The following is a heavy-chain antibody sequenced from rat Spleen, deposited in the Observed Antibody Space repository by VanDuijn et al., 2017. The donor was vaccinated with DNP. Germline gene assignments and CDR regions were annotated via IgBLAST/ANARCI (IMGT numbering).Heavy chain of an antibody. J-gene: IGHJ2*01. D-gene: IGHD1-11*01. CDR2: ISTSGSRT. V-gene: IGHV5S10*01. CDR3: TTDFERGY. CDR1: GFTFSDYA. Sequence: EVQLVESGGGLIQPGRSLKLSCAASGFTFSDYAMAWVRQAPKKGLEWVATISTSGSRTYYPDSVKGRFTISRDNAKSILYLQMDSLRSEDTATYYCTTDFERGYWGQGVMVTVSS.